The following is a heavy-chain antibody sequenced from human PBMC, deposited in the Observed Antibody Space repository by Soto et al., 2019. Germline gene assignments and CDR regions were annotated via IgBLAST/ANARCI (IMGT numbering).Heavy chain of an antibody. Sequence: QVQVVESGGGVVQPGRSLRLSCEASGFTFSNYGMHWVRQAPGKGLEWVAVISNDGNDAYYIDSVKSRFTISRYNSKNMPSRQMNTLHTQSTGFCFSMKVINTARTLPGAEVWGWGTVVTLSS. V-gene: IGHV3-30*18. D-gene: IGHD3-22*01. CDR1: GFTFSNYG. J-gene: IGHJ4*02. CDR2: ISNDGNDA. CDR3: MKVINTARTLPGAEV.